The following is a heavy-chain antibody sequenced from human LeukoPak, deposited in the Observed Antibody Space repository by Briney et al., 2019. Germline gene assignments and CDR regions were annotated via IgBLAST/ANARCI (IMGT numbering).Heavy chain of an antibody. V-gene: IGHV4-59*01. Sequence: ASETLSLTCTVSGGSISGYYWNWIRQPPGKGLEWIGYIYYSGNTDDNPSLRSRVTISVDTSRNRFSLKLSSVTAADTAEYYCARGFAGGSSPLFDYWGQGTLVTVSS. CDR2: IYYSGNT. J-gene: IGHJ4*02. CDR1: GGSISGYY. D-gene: IGHD6-6*01. CDR3: ARGFAGGSSPLFDY.